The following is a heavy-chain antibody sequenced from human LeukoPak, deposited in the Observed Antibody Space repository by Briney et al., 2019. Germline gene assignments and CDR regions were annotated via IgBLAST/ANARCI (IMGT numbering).Heavy chain of an antibody. CDR3: ARARRGSYPDY. Sequence: GGSLRLSCAASGFTFSSSAMSWVRQAPGKGLEWVSAISNNGGYTYYADSVQGRFTISRDNSKSTLCLQMNSLRAEDTAVYYCARARRGSYPDYWGQGTLVTVSS. CDR2: ISNNGGYT. J-gene: IGHJ4*02. D-gene: IGHD1-26*01. V-gene: IGHV3-23*01. CDR1: GFTFSSSA.